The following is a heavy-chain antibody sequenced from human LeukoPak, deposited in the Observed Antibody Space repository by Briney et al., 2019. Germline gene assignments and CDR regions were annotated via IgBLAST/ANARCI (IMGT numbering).Heavy chain of an antibody. CDR2: INPNSGGT. CDR3: ARLTHDYVWGSYRGRFDY. CDR1: GYTFTGYY. J-gene: IGHJ4*02. Sequence: ASVKVSCKASGYTFTGYYMHWVRQAPGQGLEWMGWINPNSGGTNYAQKFQGRVTMTRDTSISTAYMELSRLRSDDTAVYCCARLTHDYVWGSYRGRFDYWGQGTLVTVSS. D-gene: IGHD3-16*02. V-gene: IGHV1-2*02.